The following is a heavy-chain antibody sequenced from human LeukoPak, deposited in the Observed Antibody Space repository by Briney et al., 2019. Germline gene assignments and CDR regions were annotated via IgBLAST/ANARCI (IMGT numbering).Heavy chain of an antibody. CDR3: AGGRGYGAFCFDL. Sequence: GGSLRLSCAASGFTFSSKSMNWVRQAPGKGLEWVSSISSSSTYIYYADSVKGRFTISRNNTKNSLYQQLNSLRAENTAVYYWAGGRGYGAFCFDLWGQGTLVTVPP. CDR2: ISSSSTYI. V-gene: IGHV3-21*01. D-gene: IGHD4-17*01. J-gene: IGHJ5*02. CDR1: GFTFSSKS.